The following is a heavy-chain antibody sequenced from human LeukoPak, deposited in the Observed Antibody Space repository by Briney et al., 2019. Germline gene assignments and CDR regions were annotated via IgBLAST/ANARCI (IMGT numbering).Heavy chain of an antibody. CDR1: GFTVSSNY. Sequence: GGSLRLSCVVSGFTVSSNYMSWVRQAPGKGLVWVSRINSDGSSTSYADSVKGRFTISRDNAKNTLYLQMNSLRAEDTAVYYCARDTDTVTTILDYWGQGTLVTVSS. CDR2: INSDGSST. D-gene: IGHD4-17*01. CDR3: ARDTDTVTTILDY. J-gene: IGHJ4*02. V-gene: IGHV3-74*01.